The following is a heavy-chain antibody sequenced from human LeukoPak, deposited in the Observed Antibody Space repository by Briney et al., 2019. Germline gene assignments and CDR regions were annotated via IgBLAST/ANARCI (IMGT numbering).Heavy chain of an antibody. CDR3: ARGYCSSTSCYNDDYYYYMDV. J-gene: IGHJ6*03. CDR1: GFTFSSYW. D-gene: IGHD2-2*02. Sequence: GGSLRLSCAASGFTFSSYWMHWVRQAPGKGLVWVSRINSDGSSTSYADSVKGRFTISRDNAKNTLYLQMNSLRAEGTAVYYCARGYCSSTSCYNDDYYYYMDVWGKGTTVTVSS. V-gene: IGHV3-74*01. CDR2: INSDGSST.